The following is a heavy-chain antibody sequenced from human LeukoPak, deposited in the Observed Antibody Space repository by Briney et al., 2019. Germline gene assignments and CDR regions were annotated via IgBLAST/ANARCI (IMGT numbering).Heavy chain of an antibody. Sequence: ASVKVSCKASGYTFTGYYMHWVRQAPGQGLEWMGWINPNSGGTNYAQKFQGWVTMTRDTSISTAYMELSRLRSDDTAVYYCARAVVVTAPLDYWGQGTLVTVSS. CDR1: GYTFTGYY. J-gene: IGHJ4*02. V-gene: IGHV1-2*04. CDR2: INPNSGGT. D-gene: IGHD2-21*02. CDR3: ARAVVVTAPLDY.